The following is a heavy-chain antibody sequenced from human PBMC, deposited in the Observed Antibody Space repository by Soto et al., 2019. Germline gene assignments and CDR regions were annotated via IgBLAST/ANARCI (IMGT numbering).Heavy chain of an antibody. D-gene: IGHD4-17*01. CDR2: IKSKTDGGTT. CDR1: GFTFSNAW. Sequence: EVQLVESGGGLVKPGGSLRLSCAASGFTFSNAWMNWVRQAPGKGLEWVGRIKSKTDGGTTDYAAPVKGRFTISRDDSKNTLYLQIKSLQTEDIAVYYCTSLFGVTTVTTNFDCWGQGTLVTVSS. V-gene: IGHV3-15*07. CDR3: TSLFGVTTVTTNFDC. J-gene: IGHJ4*02.